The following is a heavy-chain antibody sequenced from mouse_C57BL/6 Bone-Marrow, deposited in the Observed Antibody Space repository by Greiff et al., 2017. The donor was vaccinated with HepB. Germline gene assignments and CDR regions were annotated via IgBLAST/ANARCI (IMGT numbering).Heavy chain of an antibody. D-gene: IGHD2-2*01. CDR3: ARDAGYDRDYAMDY. CDR1: GFTFSDFY. CDR2: SRNKANDYTT. J-gene: IGHJ4*01. V-gene: IGHV7-1*01. Sequence: EVMLVESGGGLVQSGRSLRLSCATSGFTFSDFYMEWVRQAPGKGLEWIAASRNKANDYTTEYSASVKGRFIVSRDTSQSILYLQMNALRAEDTAIYYCARDAGYDRDYAMDYWGQGTSVTVSS.